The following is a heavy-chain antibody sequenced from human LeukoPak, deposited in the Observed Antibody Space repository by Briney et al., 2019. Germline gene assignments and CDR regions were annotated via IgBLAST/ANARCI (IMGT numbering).Heavy chain of an antibody. CDR3: AYHGAYGSGSN. V-gene: IGHV3-74*01. CDR1: GFTFSSYW. Sequence: PGGSLRLSCAASGFTFSSYWMHWVRQAPGKGLVWVSRINTDGSSTSYADSVKGRFTISRDNAKNSLYLQMNSLRAEDTAVYYCAYHGAYGSGSNWGQGTLVTVSS. D-gene: IGHD3-10*01. J-gene: IGHJ4*02. CDR2: INTDGSST.